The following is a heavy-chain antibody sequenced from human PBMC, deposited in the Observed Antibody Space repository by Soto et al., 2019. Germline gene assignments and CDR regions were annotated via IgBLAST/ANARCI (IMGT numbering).Heavy chain of an antibody. CDR3: AHSFIDTPLGGPSYYYGMDV. D-gene: IGHD2-15*01. Sequence: QITLEESGPTLVKPTQTLTLTCTFSGFSLSTRGVGVGWIRQPPGKALEWLALIYWDADKRYRPSLRSRLTINKETSKNRVVLTMTNMDPVDTATYYCAHSFIDTPLGGPSYYYGMDVWGQGTTVTVSS. J-gene: IGHJ6*02. CDR2: IYWDADK. V-gene: IGHV2-5*02. CDR1: GFSLSTRGVG.